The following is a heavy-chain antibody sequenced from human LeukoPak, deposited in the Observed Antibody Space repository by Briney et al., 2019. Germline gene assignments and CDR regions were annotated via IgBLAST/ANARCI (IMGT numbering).Heavy chain of an antibody. CDR3: ARGGIVVVPAAHNWFDP. J-gene: IGHJ5*02. Sequence: PSETLSLTCAVYGGSFSGYYWSWIRQPPGKGLEWIGEINHSGSTNYNPSLKSRVTISVDTSKNQFSLKLSSVTAADTAVYYCARGGIVVVPAAHNWFDPWGQGTLVTVSP. D-gene: IGHD2-2*01. CDR2: INHSGST. V-gene: IGHV4-34*01. CDR1: GGSFSGYY.